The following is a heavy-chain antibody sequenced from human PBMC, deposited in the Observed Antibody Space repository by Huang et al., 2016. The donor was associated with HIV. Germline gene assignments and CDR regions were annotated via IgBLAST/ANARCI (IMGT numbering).Heavy chain of an antibody. V-gene: IGHV4-34*01. D-gene: IGHD2-21*01. CDR3: ARGSGALWWSPEGYFDL. J-gene: IGHJ2*01. CDR1: GGSFTIYY. CDR2: INHSGST. Sequence: QVQLQQWGAGLLKPSETLSLTCAVYGGSFTIYYWTWIRQSPGKGLEWIGEINHSGSTKYNPSPKSRVTLSVDTSKNQFSLKLTSLTAADTAVYYCARGSGALWWSPEGYFDLWGRGTLVTVSS.